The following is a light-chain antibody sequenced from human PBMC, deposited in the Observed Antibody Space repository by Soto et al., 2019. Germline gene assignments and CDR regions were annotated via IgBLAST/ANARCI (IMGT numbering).Light chain of an antibody. V-gene: IGKV3-11*01. Sequence: EIVLTQSPATLSLSPGESATLSCRASQSVNNYIAWYQHKPGRGPRLLIYHTSIRAIGVPARFSGSGSGTDFTLTPSSLGPEDLALSYCQQRAIWPWFTFGPATKVAMK. J-gene: IGKJ3*01. CDR3: QQRAIWPWFT. CDR2: HTS. CDR1: QSVNNY.